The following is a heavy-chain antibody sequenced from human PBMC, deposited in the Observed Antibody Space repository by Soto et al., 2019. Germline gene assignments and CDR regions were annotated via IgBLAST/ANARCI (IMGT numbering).Heavy chain of an antibody. CDR2: ISGSGGST. J-gene: IGHJ4*02. D-gene: IGHD6-13*01. Sequence: GGSLRLSCAASGFTFSSYAMSWVRQAPGKGLEWVSAISGSGGSTYYADSVKGRFTISRDNSKNTLYLQMTSLRAEDTAVYYCAKDYGRFIAAAGILDYGGQGTLVTVPS. V-gene: IGHV3-23*01. CDR3: AKDYGRFIAAAGILDY. CDR1: GFTFSSYA.